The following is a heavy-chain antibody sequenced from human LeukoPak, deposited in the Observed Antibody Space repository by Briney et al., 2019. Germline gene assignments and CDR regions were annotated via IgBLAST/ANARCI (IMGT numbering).Heavy chain of an antibody. D-gene: IGHD4-11*01. V-gene: IGHV4-30-4*07. CDR2: IYYRGRT. CDR1: GDSFNSGAYS. Sequence: SETLSLTCAVSGDSFNSGAYSWSWIRQPPGKGLEWIGYIYYRGRTHYNPSLKSRVTISIDTSKNQFSLNLSSVTAADTAVYYCARVTNDYSNLRTFDFWGQGILVTVSS. CDR3: ARVTNDYSNLRTFDF. J-gene: IGHJ4*02.